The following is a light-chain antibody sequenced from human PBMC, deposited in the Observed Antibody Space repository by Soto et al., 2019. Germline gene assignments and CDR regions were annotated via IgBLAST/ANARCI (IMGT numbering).Light chain of an antibody. CDR2: EVS. Sequence: QSVLTQPASVSGSPGQSITISCTGTSSDIGSYNIVSWYQQHPGKAPKLMIYEVSKRPSGVSNRFSGSKSGNTASLTISGLQAEDEADYYCCSYAGSNTPYVFGTGTRSPS. CDR1: SSDIGSYNI. CDR3: CSYAGSNTPYV. V-gene: IGLV2-23*02. J-gene: IGLJ1*01.